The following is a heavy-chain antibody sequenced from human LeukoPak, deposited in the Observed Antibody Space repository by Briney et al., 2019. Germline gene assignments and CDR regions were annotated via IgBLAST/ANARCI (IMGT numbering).Heavy chain of an antibody. D-gene: IGHD6-6*01. CDR2: INPNSGGT. V-gene: IGHV1-2*06. CDR3: ARDRGGLIAARTSYYFDY. Sequence: EASVKVSCKASGYTFTGYYMHWVRQAPGQGLEWMGRINPNSGGTNYAQKFQGRVTITTDESTSTAYMELSSLRSEDTAVYYCARDRGGLIAARTSYYFDYWGQGTLVTVSS. CDR1: GYTFTGYY. J-gene: IGHJ4*02.